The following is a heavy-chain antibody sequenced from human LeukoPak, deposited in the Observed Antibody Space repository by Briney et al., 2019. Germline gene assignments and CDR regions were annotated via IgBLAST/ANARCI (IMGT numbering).Heavy chain of an antibody. CDR2: IYTSGST. V-gene: IGHV4-61*02. CDR1: GGSISSGSYY. CDR3: ARAGSLGNWFDP. J-gene: IGHJ5*02. D-gene: IGHD3-16*01. Sequence: SQTLSLTCTVSGGSISSGSYYWSWIRQPAGKGLEWIGRIYTSGSTNYNPSLKSRVTISVDTSKNQFSLKLSSVTAADTAVYYCARAGSLGNWFDPWGQGTLVTVSS.